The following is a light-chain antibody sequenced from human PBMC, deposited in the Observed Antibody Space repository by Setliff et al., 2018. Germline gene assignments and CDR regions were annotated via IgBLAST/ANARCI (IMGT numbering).Light chain of an antibody. CDR1: TSNIGSNP. CDR3: EAWDDSLNGYV. Sequence: QSVLTQPPSASGTPGQRITISCSGGTSNIGSNPVNWYQQLPGTDPKLLISSNNQRPSGVPDRFSGSKSGTSASLPVSGLQSEDEDDFYCEAWDDSLNGYVFRSGTNVTVL. V-gene: IGLV1-44*01. J-gene: IGLJ1*01. CDR2: SNN.